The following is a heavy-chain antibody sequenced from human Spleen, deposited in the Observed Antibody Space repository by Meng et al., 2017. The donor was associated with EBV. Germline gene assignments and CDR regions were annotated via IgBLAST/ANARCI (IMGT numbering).Heavy chain of an antibody. CDR1: GFYIPPTGVA. CDR2: IYWDDDK. Sequence: HIPLRVSAPQPFKPLTCSPCSCTSPGFYIPPTGVAVGWSRQPSGKALEYLALIYWDDDKRYSPTLKSRLSITKDTSKNQVVLTMTNMDPVDTATYYCVHSFGASLPQFDPWGQGTLVTVSS. V-gene: IGHV2-5*02. D-gene: IGHD2-2*01. CDR3: VHSFGASLPQFDP. J-gene: IGHJ5*02.